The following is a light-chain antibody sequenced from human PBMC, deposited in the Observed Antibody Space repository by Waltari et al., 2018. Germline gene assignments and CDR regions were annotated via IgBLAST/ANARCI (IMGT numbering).Light chain of an antibody. CDR2: EVS. V-gene: IGLV2-14*01. CDR1: SSDVGAYNF. J-gene: IGLJ1*01. CDR3: SSFTRSNTYV. Sequence: QSALTQPASVSGSPGQSITISCTGTSSDVGAYNFVSWYQQHPGKAPKPMIYEVSNRPSGVSNRCSGSKSGNTASLTISGLQAEDEADYHCSSFTRSNTYVFGDGTKVTVL.